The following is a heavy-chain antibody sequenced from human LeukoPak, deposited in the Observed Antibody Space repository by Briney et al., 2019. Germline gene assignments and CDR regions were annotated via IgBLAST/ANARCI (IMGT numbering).Heavy chain of an antibody. CDR3: VKGDQGYCSSTSCYMDN. Sequence: GGSLRLSCAASGFTFDDYAMHWVRQAPGKGLEWVSGISWNSGSIDYADSVKGRFTISRDNAKNSLYLQMNSLRAEDMAVYYCVKGDQGYCSSTSCYMDNWGQGTLVTVSS. D-gene: IGHD2-2*02. J-gene: IGHJ4*02. CDR1: GFTFDDYA. CDR2: ISWNSGSI. V-gene: IGHV3-9*03.